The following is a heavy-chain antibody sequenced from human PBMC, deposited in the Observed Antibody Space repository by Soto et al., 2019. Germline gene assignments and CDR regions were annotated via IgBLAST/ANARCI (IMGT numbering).Heavy chain of an antibody. CDR1: GGSISSGGYS. Sequence: QLQLQESGSGLVKPSQTLSLTCAVSGGSISSGGYSWSWIRQPPGKGLEWIGYIYHSGSTYYNPSLKRGVTIAVDRPKTQFSLRLGSGTAADTAVYYCATAPGPYWGQGTLVTVSS. V-gene: IGHV4-30-2*01. J-gene: IGHJ4*02. CDR3: ATAPGPY. CDR2: IYHSGST.